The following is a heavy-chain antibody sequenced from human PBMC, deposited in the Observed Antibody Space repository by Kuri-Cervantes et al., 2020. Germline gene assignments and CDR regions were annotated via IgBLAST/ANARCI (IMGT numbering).Heavy chain of an antibody. D-gene: IGHD3-22*01. CDR1: GFSFSSYW. CDR2: ISSDGSST. V-gene: IGHV3-74*01. CDR3: AKALRGDSSGPPFDY. J-gene: IGHJ4*02. Sequence: GGSLRLSCAGSGFSFSSYWMHWVRQSPGKGLVWVSRISSDGSSTSYADSVKGRFTISRDNARNSLYLQMNNLRAEDTALYYCAKALRGDSSGPPFDYWGQGTLVTVSS.